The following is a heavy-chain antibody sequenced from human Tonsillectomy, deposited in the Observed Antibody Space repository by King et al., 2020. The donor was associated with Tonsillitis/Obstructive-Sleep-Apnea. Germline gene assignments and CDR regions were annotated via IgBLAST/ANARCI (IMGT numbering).Heavy chain of an antibody. CDR2: IYWYDDK. Sequence: ITLKESGPTRGKPTQTLTPTCTFSGFSLSTSGVGVGWIRQPPGKALEWLALIYWYDDKVYCPSLKNRLTITKDNSNNQVVLTMTNMDPVDTAKYYCAHRPGYSGYDFSDYFDYWGQGTLVTVSS. V-gene: IGHV2-5*01. D-gene: IGHD5-12*01. CDR3: AHRPGYSGYDFSDYFDY. J-gene: IGHJ4*02. CDR1: GFSLSTSGVG.